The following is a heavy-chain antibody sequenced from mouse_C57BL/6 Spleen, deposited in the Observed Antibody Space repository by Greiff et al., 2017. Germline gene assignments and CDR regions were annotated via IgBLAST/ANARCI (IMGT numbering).Heavy chain of an antibody. CDR2: INPNYGTT. Sequence: VQLKESGPELVKPGASVKISCKASGYSFTDYNMNWVKQSNGKSLEWIGVINPNYGTTSYNQKFKGKATLTVDQSSSTAYMQLNSLTSEDSAVYYCAREGGLDSSGSFAYWGQGTLVTVAA. CDR1: GYSFTDYN. J-gene: IGHJ3*01. CDR3: AREGGLDSSGSFAY. D-gene: IGHD3-2*02. V-gene: IGHV1-39*01.